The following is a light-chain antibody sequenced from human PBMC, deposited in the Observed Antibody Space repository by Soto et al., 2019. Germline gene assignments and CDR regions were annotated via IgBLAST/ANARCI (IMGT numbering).Light chain of an antibody. J-gene: IGKJ1*01. Sequence: DVVMSQSPLSLPVTLGHPASISCRSSQSLVKTDGITYLNWFHQRPGQSPRRLIYKVSNRDSGVPDRFSGSGSGTDFTLKISRVEAEDVGVYYCMQGTHWPRTFGQGTKVDIK. CDR1: QSLVKTDGITY. CDR3: MQGTHWPRT. CDR2: KVS. V-gene: IGKV2-30*01.